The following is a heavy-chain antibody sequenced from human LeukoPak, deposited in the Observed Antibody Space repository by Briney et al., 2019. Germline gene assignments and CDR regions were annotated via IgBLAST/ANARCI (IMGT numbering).Heavy chain of an antibody. Sequence: SVTVSCRASGGTFSIYAISWVRQAPGQGLEWMGGIIPIFGTANYAQKFQGRVTITADESTSTAYMELSSLRSEDTAVYYCAYKQLGPGDRGYYGMDVWGQGTTVTVSS. J-gene: IGHJ6*02. CDR2: IIPIFGTA. V-gene: IGHV1-69*13. D-gene: IGHD6-6*01. CDR3: AYKQLGPGDRGYYGMDV. CDR1: GGTFSIYA.